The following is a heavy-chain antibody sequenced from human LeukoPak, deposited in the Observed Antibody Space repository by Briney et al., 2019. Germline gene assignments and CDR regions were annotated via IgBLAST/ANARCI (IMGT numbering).Heavy chain of an antibody. D-gene: IGHD6-13*01. CDR1: GYTFTGYY. Sequence: ASVKVSCKASGYTFTGYYIHWVRQATGQGLEWMGWMNPNSGNTGYAQKFQGRVTMTRNTSISTAYMELSSLRSEDTAVYYCARGRGRREAAAGYWGQGTLVTVSS. CDR2: MNPNSGNT. J-gene: IGHJ4*02. CDR3: ARGRGRREAAAGY. V-gene: IGHV1-8*02.